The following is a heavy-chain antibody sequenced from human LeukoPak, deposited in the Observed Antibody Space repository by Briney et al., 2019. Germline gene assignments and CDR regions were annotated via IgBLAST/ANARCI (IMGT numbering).Heavy chain of an antibody. Sequence: PSETPSLTCTVSGGSIRSYYWSWIRQPPGKGLEWIAYIYYSGSTNYNPSLKSRVTISVDTSKNQFSLKLSSVTAAGTAVYYCARVYYSNSYDYWYFDLWGRGTLVTVSS. V-gene: IGHV4-59*01. D-gene: IGHD6-13*01. CDR1: GGSIRSYY. J-gene: IGHJ2*01. CDR3: ARVYYSNSYDYWYFDL. CDR2: IYYSGST.